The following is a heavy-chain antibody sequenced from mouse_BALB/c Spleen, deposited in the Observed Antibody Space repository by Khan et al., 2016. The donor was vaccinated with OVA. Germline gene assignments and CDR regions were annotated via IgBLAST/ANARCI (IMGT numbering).Heavy chain of an antibody. D-gene: IGHD2-1*01. Sequence: QVQLKESGPAMVAPSQSLSITCTVSGFSLTSYGVHWVRQPPGKGLEWLGVIWAGGSTNYNSALMSRLSISNDNSKSQVFLKMISLQTDDTAMYYCARYDGNYGWYFDVWGAGTTVTVSS. CDR3: ARYDGNYGWYFDV. CDR1: GFSLTSYG. V-gene: IGHV2-9*02. CDR2: IWAGGST. J-gene: IGHJ1*01.